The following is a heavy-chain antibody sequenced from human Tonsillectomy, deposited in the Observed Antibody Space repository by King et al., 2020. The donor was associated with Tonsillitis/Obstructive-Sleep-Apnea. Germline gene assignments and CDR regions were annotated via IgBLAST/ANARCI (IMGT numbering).Heavy chain of an antibody. J-gene: IGHJ4*02. CDR3: ARDHDYGGHFDY. CDR1: GFTFSSCA. CDR2: ISYDGNNK. Sequence: VQLVESGGGVVQPGRSLRLSCAASGFTFSSCAMHWVRQAPGKGLEWVALISYDGNNKYYADSVKGRFTLSRDNSKNTLYLQMNSLRAEDTAVYYCARDHDYGGHFDYWGQGTLVTVSS. D-gene: IGHD4-23*01. V-gene: IGHV3-30*04.